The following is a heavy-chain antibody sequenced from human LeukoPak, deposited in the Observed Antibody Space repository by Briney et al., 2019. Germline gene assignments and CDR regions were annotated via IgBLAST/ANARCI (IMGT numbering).Heavy chain of an antibody. Sequence: GGSLRLSCAAYGLTFSSYAMSWVRQAPGKGLEWVSAISGGGDNTYYADSVKGRFTISRDNSKNALNLQMNSLRAEDTAIYYCAKEVHGSGTIKLDLWGQGTLVTVSS. D-gene: IGHD3-10*01. CDR1: GLTFSSYA. CDR3: AKEVHGSGTIKLDL. J-gene: IGHJ5*02. V-gene: IGHV3-23*01. CDR2: ISGGGDNT.